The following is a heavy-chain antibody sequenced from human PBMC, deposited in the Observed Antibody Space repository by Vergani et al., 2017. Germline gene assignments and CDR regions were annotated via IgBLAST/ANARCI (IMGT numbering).Heavy chain of an antibody. CDR3: TTKYSNYGYYYYYMDV. CDR1: EFTFSGSA. J-gene: IGHJ6*03. D-gene: IGHD4-11*01. V-gene: IGHV3-73*01. CDR2: IRSKANSYAT. Sequence: EVQLVESGGGLVQPGGSLKLSCAASEFTFSGSAMHWVRQASGKGLEWVGRIRSKANSYATAYAASVKGRFTISRDDSKNTAYLQMNSLKTEDTAVYYCTTKYSNYGYYYYYMDVWGKGTTVTVSS.